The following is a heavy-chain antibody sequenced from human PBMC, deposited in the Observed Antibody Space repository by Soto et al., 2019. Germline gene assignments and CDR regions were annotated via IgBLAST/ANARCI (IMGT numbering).Heavy chain of an antibody. CDR2: MNPNSGNT. J-gene: IGHJ6*02. CDR3: AKDYGDSYYYGMDV. Sequence: QVQLVQSGAEVKKPGASVKVSCKASGYTFTSYDINWVRQATGQGREWMGWMNPNSGNTGYAQKYQGRGTMTRNTTISTAYIELNSLRSEDTAVYYCAKDYGDSYYYGMDVWCQGTTVTVSS. D-gene: IGHD4-17*01. CDR1: GYTFTSYD. V-gene: IGHV1-8*01.